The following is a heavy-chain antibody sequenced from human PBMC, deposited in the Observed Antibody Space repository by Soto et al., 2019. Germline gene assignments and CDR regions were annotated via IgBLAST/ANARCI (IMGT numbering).Heavy chain of an antibody. CDR2: IYWDDDK. Sequence: QITLKESGPTLVKPTQTLTLTCTFSGFSLSTSGVGVGWIRQPPGKALEWLALIYWDDDKRYSPSLKSRLTITKDTSKNQVVLTMTNMDPVDTATYYCAHSPLGYCSSTSCLGGEKFGAFDIWGQGTMVTVSS. CDR3: AHSPLGYCSSTSCLGGEKFGAFDI. D-gene: IGHD2-2*01. J-gene: IGHJ3*02. CDR1: GFSLSTSGVG. V-gene: IGHV2-5*02.